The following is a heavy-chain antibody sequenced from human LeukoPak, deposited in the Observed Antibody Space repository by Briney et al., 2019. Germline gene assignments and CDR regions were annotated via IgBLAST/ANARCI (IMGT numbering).Heavy chain of an antibody. CDR1: GFTFSNAW. Sequence: PGGSLRLSCAASGFTFSNAWMSWVRQAPGKGLEWVGRIKSKTDGGTTDYAAPVKGRFTISRDDSKNTLYLQMNSLKTEDTAVYYCTTDTLLWFGELLSEYFQYWGQGTLVTVSS. CDR2: IKSKTDGGTT. J-gene: IGHJ1*01. V-gene: IGHV3-15*01. D-gene: IGHD3-10*01. CDR3: TTDTLLWFGELLSEYFQY.